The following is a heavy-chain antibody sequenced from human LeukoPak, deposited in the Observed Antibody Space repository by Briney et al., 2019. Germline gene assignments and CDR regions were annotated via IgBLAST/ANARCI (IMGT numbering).Heavy chain of an antibody. CDR3: ARDLTLLRYFDWLLEGLDY. J-gene: IGHJ4*02. CDR2: ISSSSGTI. D-gene: IGHD3-9*01. V-gene: IGHV3-48*01. Sequence: PGGSLKLSCAASGFTFSSYNMNWVCQAPGKGLQWVSYISSSSGTIYYADSVKGRFTISRDNAKNSLYLQMNSLRAEDTAVYYCARDLTLLRYFDWLLEGLDYWGQGTLVTVSS. CDR1: GFTFSSYN.